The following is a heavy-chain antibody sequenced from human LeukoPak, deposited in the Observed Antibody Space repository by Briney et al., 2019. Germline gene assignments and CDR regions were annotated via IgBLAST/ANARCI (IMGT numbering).Heavy chain of an antibody. Sequence: SVKVSCKASGCIFSRYFMGWVRQAPGQGRDWMGVTFPIFCQSNYAQKLQGRVTITTDESTSTAYMELSSQRTEDTAVYYCARAASQLKIRFFEQALYYFDYWGQGTLVTVST. CDR2: TFPIFCQS. CDR1: GCIFSRYF. J-gene: IGHJ4*02. CDR3: ARAASQLKIRFFEQALYYFDY. D-gene: IGHD3-3*01. V-gene: IGHV1-69*05.